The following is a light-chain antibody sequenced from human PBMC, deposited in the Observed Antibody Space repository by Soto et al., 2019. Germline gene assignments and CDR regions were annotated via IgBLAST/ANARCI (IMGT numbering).Light chain of an antibody. Sequence: DIQMTQSPSTLSASVGDSVTITCRASQTTNSWLAWYQQKAGKAPKLLIYDASSLQIGVPSRFSGSGSGTEFTLTIRSLQPDDFATYYCQQYNGYAPEPFGQGTKVELK. V-gene: IGKV1-5*01. CDR1: QTTNSW. J-gene: IGKJ1*01. CDR2: DAS. CDR3: QQYNGYAPEP.